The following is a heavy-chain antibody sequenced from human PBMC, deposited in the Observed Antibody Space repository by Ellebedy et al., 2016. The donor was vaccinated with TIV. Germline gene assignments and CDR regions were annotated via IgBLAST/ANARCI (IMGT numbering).Heavy chain of an antibody. CDR2: ISYDGSNK. CDR3: AREGKLELLWFDP. Sequence: PGGSLRLSCAASGFTFSSYAMHWVRQAPGKGLEWVAVISYDGSNKYYADSVKGRFTISRDNSKNTLYLQMNSLRAEDTAVYYCAREGKLELLWFDPWGQGTLVTVSS. CDR1: GFTFSSYA. J-gene: IGHJ5*02. V-gene: IGHV3-30-3*01. D-gene: IGHD1-7*01.